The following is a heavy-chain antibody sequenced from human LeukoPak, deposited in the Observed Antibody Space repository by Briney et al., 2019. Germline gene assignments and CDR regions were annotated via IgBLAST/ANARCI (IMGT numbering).Heavy chain of an antibody. CDR2: IYYSGST. CDR1: GGSISSYY. CDR3: ARAMYYYDSSGYFQLRGGMLAFDT. D-gene: IGHD3-22*01. Sequence: PSETLSLTCTVSGGSISSYYWSWIPQPPGKGLEWIGYIYYSGSTNYNPSLKSRVTISVDTSKNQFSLKLRSVTAADTGVYYWARAMYYYDSSGYFQLRGGMLAFDTWGQGTMVTVSS. J-gene: IGHJ3*02. V-gene: IGHV4-59*01.